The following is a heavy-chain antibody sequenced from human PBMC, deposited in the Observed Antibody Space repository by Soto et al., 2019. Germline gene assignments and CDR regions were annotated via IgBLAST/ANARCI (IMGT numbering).Heavy chain of an antibody. CDR1: GGSVSSSGNY. J-gene: IGHJ6*02. CDR2: IYYSGSI. CDR3: ARGSFYYGSGSYFPMDV. V-gene: IGHV4-31*03. D-gene: IGHD3-10*01. Sequence: TLSLTCTVSGGSVSSSGNYWSWIRQHPGKGLEWIGYIYYSGSIYYNPSLKSRIIISVDTSKNQFSLKLSSVTAADTAVYFCARGSFYYGSGSYFPMDVWGQGTTVTV.